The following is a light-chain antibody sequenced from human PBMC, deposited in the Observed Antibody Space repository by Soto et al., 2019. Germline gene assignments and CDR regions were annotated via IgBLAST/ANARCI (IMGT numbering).Light chain of an antibody. Sequence: EIVLTQSPGTLSLSPGERATLSCRASQSVTSTYLAWFQQKPGRAPRLLIYSASSRATGIPDRFSGSGSGTDFTLTISRLEPEDCAVYYCQQYGSSPVTFGQGTKVEI. CDR2: SAS. CDR3: QQYGSSPVT. CDR1: QSVTSTY. V-gene: IGKV3-20*01. J-gene: IGKJ1*01.